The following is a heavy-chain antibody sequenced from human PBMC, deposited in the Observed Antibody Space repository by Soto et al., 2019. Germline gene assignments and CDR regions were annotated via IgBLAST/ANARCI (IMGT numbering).Heavy chain of an antibody. V-gene: IGHV1-46*01. CDR2: INPSGGST. Sequence: QVQLVQSGAEVKKPGASVKVSCKASGYTFTSYYMHWVRQAPGQGLEWMGIINPSGGSTSYAQKFQGRVTMTRDTSTSTVYMELSSLRSEDTAVYYCARGGVLGTDGSYSFDYWGQGTLVTVSS. D-gene: IGHD1-26*01. CDR1: GYTFTSYY. J-gene: IGHJ4*02. CDR3: ARGGVLGTDGSYSFDY.